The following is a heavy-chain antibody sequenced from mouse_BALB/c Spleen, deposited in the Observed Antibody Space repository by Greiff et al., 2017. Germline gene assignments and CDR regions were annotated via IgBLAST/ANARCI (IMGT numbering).Heavy chain of an antibody. V-gene: IGHV5-12-2*01. D-gene: IGHD1-1*01. CDR1: GFTFSSYT. Sequence: EVKVVESGGGLVQPGGSLKLSCAASGFTFSSYTMSWVRQTPEKRLEWVAYISNGGGSTYYPDTVKGRFTISRDNAKNTLYLQMSSLKSEDTAMYYCARQDYYGSRRAMDYWGQGTSVTVSS. CDR3: ARQDYYGSRRAMDY. J-gene: IGHJ4*01. CDR2: ISNGGGST.